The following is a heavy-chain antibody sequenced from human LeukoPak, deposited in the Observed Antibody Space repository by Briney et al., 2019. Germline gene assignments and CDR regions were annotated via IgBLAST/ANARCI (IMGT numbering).Heavy chain of an antibody. CDR2: INPSGGST. V-gene: IGHV1-46*02. D-gene: IGHD6-19*01. J-gene: IGHJ4*02. Sequence: ASVKVSCKASGYTFNSYYMHWVRQAPGQGIEWMGIINPSGGSTSYAQKFQGRVTMTRATSTSTVYMELSSLRSEDTAVYYCARDGSGWYTFDYWGQGTLVTVSS. CDR3: ARDGSGWYTFDY. CDR1: GYTFNSYY.